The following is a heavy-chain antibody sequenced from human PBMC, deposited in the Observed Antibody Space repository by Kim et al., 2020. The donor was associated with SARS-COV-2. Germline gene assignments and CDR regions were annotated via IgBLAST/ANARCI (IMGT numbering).Heavy chain of an antibody. CDR3: SASDY. V-gene: IGHV3-23*01. J-gene: IGHJ4*02. CDR2: IRESGGRT. Sequence: IRESGGRTHYADSVKGRCTISRDNSKNTLYLQWNCMRAEDTAVYCCSASDYWGQGTLVTVSS.